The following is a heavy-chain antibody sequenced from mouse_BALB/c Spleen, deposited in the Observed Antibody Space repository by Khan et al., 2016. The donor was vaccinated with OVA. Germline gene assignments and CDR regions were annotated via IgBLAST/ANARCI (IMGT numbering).Heavy chain of an antibody. V-gene: IGHV1-54*03. Sequence: QVQLKQSGAELVRPGTSVKVSCKASGYAFTNYLIEWVKQRPGQGLEWIGLTNPGSGGSNYNEKFKDKATLTADKSSSTAYIQLSSLTSDDSAVYCCARSGDGYYHWYFDVWGAGTTVTVSS. CDR2: TNPGSGGS. CDR3: ARSGDGYYHWYFDV. CDR1: GYAFTNYL. J-gene: IGHJ1*01. D-gene: IGHD2-3*01.